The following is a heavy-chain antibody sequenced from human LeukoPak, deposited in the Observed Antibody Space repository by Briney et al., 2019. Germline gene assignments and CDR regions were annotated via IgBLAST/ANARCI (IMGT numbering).Heavy chain of an antibody. V-gene: IGHV4-38-2*01. D-gene: IGHD3-16*01. J-gene: IGHJ4*02. CDR1: GFTFSDYY. CDR2: MYYSGSS. CDR3: VIMAGH. Sequence: GSLRLSCAASGFTFSDYYMSWIRQPPGKGLEWIGSMYYSGSSYFNPSLKSRVTISVGTSENQFSLKLSSVTAADTAVYYCVIMAGHWGQGILVTVSS.